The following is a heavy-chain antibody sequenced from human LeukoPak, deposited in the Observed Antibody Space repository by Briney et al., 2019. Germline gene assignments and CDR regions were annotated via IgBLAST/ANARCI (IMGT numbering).Heavy chain of an antibody. CDR2: NSGNGRST. J-gene: IGHJ4*02. Sequence: GGSLRLSCAASGFTFSSFGMSWVRQGPGKGLEWVSGNSGNGRSTYYADSVKGRFTISRDNSRNTLYLQMNSLRAEDTALYYCAARSGISPYYIDYWGQGTLVTVSS. CDR1: GFTFSSFG. V-gene: IGHV3-23*01. CDR3: AARSGISPYYIDY. D-gene: IGHD1-26*01.